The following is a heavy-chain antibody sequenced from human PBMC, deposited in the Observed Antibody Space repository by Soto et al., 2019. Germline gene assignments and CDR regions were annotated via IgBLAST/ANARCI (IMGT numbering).Heavy chain of an antibody. J-gene: IGHJ6*02. V-gene: IGHV5-51*01. CDR3: ARQRVFGVVGRDYGMDX. CDR2: IYTGDSDT. Sequence: GESLKISCKGSGYSFTSYWIGWVRQMPGKGLEWMGIIYTGDSDTRYSTSFQGQVTISADKYISTAYLQWSSLKASDTAMYYCARQRVFGVVGRDYGMDXWGQGTTVTVS. D-gene: IGHD3-3*01. CDR1: GYSFTSYW.